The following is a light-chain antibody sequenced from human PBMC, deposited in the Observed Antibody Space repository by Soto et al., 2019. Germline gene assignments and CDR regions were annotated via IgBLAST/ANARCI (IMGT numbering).Light chain of an antibody. CDR2: DAY. V-gene: IGKV1-5*01. CDR1: QSIRSW. J-gene: IGKJ1*01. CDR3: QQYNSYSPT. Sequence: DIQMTQSPSTLSASVGDRVTITCRASQSIRSWLAWYQQKPGKAPKLLIYDAYSLESGVPSRFSGSGSGTEFTLTISSLQPDDFATYYCQQYNSYSPTFGQGTTVDIK.